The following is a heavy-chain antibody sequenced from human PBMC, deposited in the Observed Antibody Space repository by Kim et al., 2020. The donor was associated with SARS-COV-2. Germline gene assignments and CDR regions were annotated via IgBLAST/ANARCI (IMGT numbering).Heavy chain of an antibody. CDR3: AKVAGWLVYYGMDV. Sequence: GGSLRLSCAASGFTFSNYAMSWVRQPPGKGLEWVSAISGSGGSTYYADSVKGRFTISRDNSENTLYLQMNSLRAEDSAVYYCAKVAGWLVYYGMDVWGQGTTVTVSS. CDR1: GFTFSNYA. J-gene: IGHJ6*02. CDR2: ISGSGGST. V-gene: IGHV3-23*01. D-gene: IGHD3-22*01.